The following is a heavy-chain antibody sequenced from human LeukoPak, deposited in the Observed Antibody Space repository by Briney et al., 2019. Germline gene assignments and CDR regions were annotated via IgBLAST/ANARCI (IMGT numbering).Heavy chain of an antibody. CDR3: AKGEYSRTSYYHYYMDV. Sequence: PSETLSLTCTVSSVSISSHDWSWIQQSPGKGLEWIGYSHYSGDTSYNPSLKSRVTISLDTSENQFSLRLSSVTAADTAVYFCAKGEYSRTSYYHYYMDVWGKGTTVTVSS. J-gene: IGHJ6*03. CDR2: SHYSGDT. D-gene: IGHD6-6*01. CDR1: SVSISSHD. V-gene: IGHV4-59*11.